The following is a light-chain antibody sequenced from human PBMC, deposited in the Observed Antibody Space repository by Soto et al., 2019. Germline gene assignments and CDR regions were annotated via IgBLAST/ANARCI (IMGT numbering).Light chain of an antibody. CDR2: DAS. CDR1: QSVSSS. CDR3: QQRGKWART. Sequence: EIVLTQSPVPLSLSPGERATLSCRASQSVSSSLALYQQKPGQAPRLLIYDASHKATGIPARFSGSGSGTDFTLPISSLEPEDFAVYYCQQRGKWARTFGQGTRLEIK. J-gene: IGKJ5*01. V-gene: IGKV3-11*01.